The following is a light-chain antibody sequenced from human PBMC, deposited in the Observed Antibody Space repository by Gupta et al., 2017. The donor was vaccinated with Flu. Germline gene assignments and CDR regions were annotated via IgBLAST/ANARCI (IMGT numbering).Light chain of an antibody. CDR3: SSYTSSVVV. V-gene: IGLV2-14*01. Sequence: QSALTQPAPVSGSLGQSITISCTGTSSDVGGYNYVSWYQQHPGKAPKLMIYEVSNRPSGVSNRFSGSKSGNTASMTISGLQAEDEADYYCSSYTSSVVVFGGGTKLTVL. CDR1: SSDVGGYNY. CDR2: EVS. J-gene: IGLJ2*01.